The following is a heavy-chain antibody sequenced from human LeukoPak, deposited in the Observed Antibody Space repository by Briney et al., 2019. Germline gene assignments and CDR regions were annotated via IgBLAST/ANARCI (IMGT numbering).Heavy chain of an antibody. J-gene: IGHJ4*02. Sequence: GGSLRLSCAASGFTLSTYEMNTVRQAPGKGLEWVSYISSSGGTIYYADSVKGRFTISRDNAKNSLYLQMNSLRAEDTAVYYCARDGDLTPAVHFDYWGQGTLVTVSS. V-gene: IGHV3-48*03. CDR3: ARDGDLTPAVHFDY. D-gene: IGHD6-25*01. CDR1: GFTLSTYE. CDR2: ISSSGGTI.